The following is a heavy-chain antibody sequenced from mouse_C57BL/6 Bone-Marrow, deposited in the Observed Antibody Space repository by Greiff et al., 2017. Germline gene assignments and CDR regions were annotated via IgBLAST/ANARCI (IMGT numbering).Heavy chain of an antibody. V-gene: IGHV1-69*01. Sequence: QVQLQQPGAELVMPGASVKLSCKASGYTFTSYWMHWVKPRPGQGLEWIGEIDPSDSYTNYNQKFKGKSTLTVDKSSSTAYMQLSSLTSEDSAVYYCARESGSPYAMDYWGQGTSVTVSS. CDR2: IDPSDSYT. CDR1: GYTFTSYW. CDR3: ARESGSPYAMDY. J-gene: IGHJ4*01.